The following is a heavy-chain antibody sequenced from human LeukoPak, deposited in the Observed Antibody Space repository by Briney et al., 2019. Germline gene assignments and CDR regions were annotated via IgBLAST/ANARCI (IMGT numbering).Heavy chain of an antibody. D-gene: IGHD2/OR15-2a*01. V-gene: IGHV3-23*01. J-gene: IGHJ5*02. CDR2: ISRSGGST. CDR1: GFTFSSYA. CDR3: AKVTFEGVDP. Sequence: GGSLRLSCAASGFTFSSYAMSWVRQAPGKGLEWVSAISRSGGSTYYADSVKGRFTISRDNSKNTLYLQMNSLRAEDTALYYCAKVTFEGVDPWGQGTLVTVSS.